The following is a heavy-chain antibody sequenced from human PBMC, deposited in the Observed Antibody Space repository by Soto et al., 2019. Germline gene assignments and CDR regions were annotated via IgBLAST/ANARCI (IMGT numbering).Heavy chain of an antibody. CDR3: ARSPDYYDRRDAFDI. CDR1: GGSISSSNW. CDR2: IYHSGST. D-gene: IGHD3-22*01. V-gene: IGHV4-4*02. Sequence: SSDTLSLTCAVSGGSISSSNWWSWVRQPPGKGLEWIGEIYHSGSTNYNPSLKSRVTISVDKSKNQFSLKLSSVTAADTAVYYCARSPDYYDRRDAFDIWGQGTMVTVSS. J-gene: IGHJ3*02.